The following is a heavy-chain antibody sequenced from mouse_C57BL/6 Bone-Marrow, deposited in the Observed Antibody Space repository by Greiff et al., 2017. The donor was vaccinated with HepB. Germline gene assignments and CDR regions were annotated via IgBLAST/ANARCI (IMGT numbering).Heavy chain of an antibody. CDR3: ARAYHSFAY. CDR1: GFTFSSYA. Sequence: EVKVVESGGGLVKPGGSLKLSCAASGFTFSSYAMSWVRQTPEKRLEWVATISDGGSYTYYPDNVKGRFTISRDNAKNNLYLQMSHLKSEDTAMYYCARAYHSFAYWGQGTLVTVSA. J-gene: IGHJ3*01. V-gene: IGHV5-4*03. CDR2: ISDGGSYT.